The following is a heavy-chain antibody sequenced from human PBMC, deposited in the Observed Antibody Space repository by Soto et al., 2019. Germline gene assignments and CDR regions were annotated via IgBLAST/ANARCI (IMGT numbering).Heavy chain of an antibody. CDR2: ISGSDGKT. V-gene: IGHV3-23*01. D-gene: IGHD3-3*01. J-gene: IGHJ4*02. Sequence: GGSLRHSCAASGFSFGSYALSWVRQAPGKGLEWVSTISGSDGKTFYADSVKGRFSISRDTSQSTLYRQMNSLRADDTAMYYCARWSYLDYWGQGTRVTVSS. CDR1: GFSFGSYA. CDR3: ARWSYLDY.